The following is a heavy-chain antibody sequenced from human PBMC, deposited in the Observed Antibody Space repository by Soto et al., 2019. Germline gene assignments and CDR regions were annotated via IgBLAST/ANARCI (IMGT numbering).Heavy chain of an antibody. CDR2: IIPIFGTT. CDR1: GTTFSNYA. Sequence: ASVKVSCKASGTTFSNYAISWVRQAPGQGLEWMGGIIPIFGTTNYPQKFQGRLTITADESTSTVYMELSSLTSEDTAVYYCVARRYCSGGSCPDYFDYWGQGTLVTVSS. J-gene: IGHJ4*02. CDR3: VARRYCSGGSCPDYFDY. V-gene: IGHV1-69*13. D-gene: IGHD2-15*01.